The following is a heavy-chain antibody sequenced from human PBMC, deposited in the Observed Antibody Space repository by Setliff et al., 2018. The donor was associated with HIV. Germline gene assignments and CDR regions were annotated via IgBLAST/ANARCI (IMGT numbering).Heavy chain of an antibody. CDR3: ARGGTVLPPGAFDI. CDR2: FHYSGPT. J-gene: IGHJ3*02. D-gene: IGHD2-15*01. Sequence: PSETLSLTCNVSVGSFPNTNYYWGWIRQSPGKGLEWIGSFHYSGPTSYSPSLRRRVTISIDTSKNQFSLKLSSVTAADTAVYYCARGGTVLPPGAFDIWGQGTMVTVSS. CDR1: VGSFPNTNYY. V-gene: IGHV4-39*07.